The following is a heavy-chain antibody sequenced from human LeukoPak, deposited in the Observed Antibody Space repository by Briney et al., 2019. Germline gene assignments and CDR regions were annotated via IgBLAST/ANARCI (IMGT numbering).Heavy chain of an antibody. CDR1: GFPFHNYW. Sequence: GGSLRLSCVASGFPFHNYWMAWVRQAPGKGLEWVTNIKQDAVEEFYVDSVKGRFTISRDNAKNTLYLQMNSLRADDTAIYYCASGSAYYGSGSRLDYWGQGTLVTVSS. CDR2: IKQDAVEE. D-gene: IGHD3-10*01. J-gene: IGHJ4*02. V-gene: IGHV3-7*01. CDR3: ASGSAYYGSGSRLDY.